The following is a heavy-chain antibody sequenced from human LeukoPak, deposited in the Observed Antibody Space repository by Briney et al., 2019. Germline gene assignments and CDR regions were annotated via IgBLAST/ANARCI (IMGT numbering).Heavy chain of an antibody. J-gene: IGHJ5*02. CDR2: IYYSGST. V-gene: IGHV4-59*01. CDR3: ARVAFGGFKNWFDP. D-gene: IGHD3-10*01. CDR1: GCSISSYY. Sequence: SETLSLTLTDPGCSISSYYWSWIRQPPGKGLEWIAYIYYSGSTNYNPPLKSRVTISVGTSKNHFSLKLSSVTAADTAVYYCARVAFGGFKNWFDPWGQGTLVTVSS.